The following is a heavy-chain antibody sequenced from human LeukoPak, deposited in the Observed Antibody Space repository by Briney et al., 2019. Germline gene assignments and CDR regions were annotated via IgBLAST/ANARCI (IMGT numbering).Heavy chain of an antibody. Sequence: PGGSLRLSCAASGFTFDDYAMHWVRQAPGKGLEWVSGISWNSGSIGYADSVKGRFTISRDNAKNSLYLQMNSLRAEDTALYYCAKNKASRGWYGGYFDYWGQGTLVTVSS. CDR2: ISWNSGSI. J-gene: IGHJ4*02. CDR3: AKNKASRGWYGGYFDY. V-gene: IGHV3-9*01. CDR1: GFTFDDYA. D-gene: IGHD6-19*01.